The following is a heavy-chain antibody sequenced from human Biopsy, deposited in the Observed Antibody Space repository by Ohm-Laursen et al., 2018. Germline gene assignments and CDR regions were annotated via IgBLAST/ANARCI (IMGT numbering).Heavy chain of an antibody. CDR2: IFYTGII. V-gene: IGHV4-39*01. Sequence: GTLSLTCVVSGGSVSSNTDYWAWLRQPPGKGLEWIGSIFYTGIIFYNPSLKSRVSISVDTSKNQFSLNLNSVTASDTALYYCARHPTGFWFDPWGQGTLVIASS. J-gene: IGHJ5*02. CDR1: GGSVSSNTDY. CDR3: ARHPTGFWFDP.